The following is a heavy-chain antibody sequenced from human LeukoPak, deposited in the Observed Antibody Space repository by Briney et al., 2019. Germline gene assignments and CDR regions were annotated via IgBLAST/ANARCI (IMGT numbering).Heavy chain of an antibody. D-gene: IGHD6-13*01. CDR1: GINVSANY. Sequence: GSLILSCAASGINVSANYMTWIRQAPGKGLEWVSLIYGAGAAYYAESVRGRFIISRDNSKNTLFLQMNSLRAEDTAVYYCVSSTGQQLIPYDYWGQGTHVAVSS. V-gene: IGHV3-66*02. J-gene: IGHJ4*02. CDR2: IYGAGAA. CDR3: VSSTGQQLIPYDY.